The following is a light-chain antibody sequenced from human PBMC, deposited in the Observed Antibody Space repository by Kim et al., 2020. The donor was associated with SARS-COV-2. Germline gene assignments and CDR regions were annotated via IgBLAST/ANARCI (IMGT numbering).Light chain of an antibody. CDR1: QSVSSSY. Sequence: SPGERATLSCRASQSVSSSYLAWYQQKPGQAPRLLIYGASSRATGIPDRCSGSGSGTDFTLTISRLEPEDFAVYYCQQYGSSPWTFGQGTKVDIK. V-gene: IGKV3-20*01. CDR2: GAS. CDR3: QQYGSSPWT. J-gene: IGKJ1*01.